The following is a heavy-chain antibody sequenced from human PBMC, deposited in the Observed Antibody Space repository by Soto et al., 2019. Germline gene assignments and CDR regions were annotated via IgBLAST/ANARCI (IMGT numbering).Heavy chain of an antibody. Sequence: SCAASGFTFSSYAMSWVRQAPGKGLEWVSAISGSGGSTYYADSVKGRFTTSRDNSKNTLYLQMNSLRAEDTAVYYCAKDLEMATINAFDIWGQGTMVTVSS. CDR3: AKDLEMATINAFDI. V-gene: IGHV3-23*01. D-gene: IGHD5-12*01. J-gene: IGHJ3*02. CDR1: GFTFSSYA. CDR2: ISGSGGST.